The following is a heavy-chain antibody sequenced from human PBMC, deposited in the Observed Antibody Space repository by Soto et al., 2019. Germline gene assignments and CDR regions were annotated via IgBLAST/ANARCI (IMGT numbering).Heavy chain of an antibody. J-gene: IGHJ6*02. CDR3: ARGRVLLWFGKFPFRYYYYGMDV. D-gene: IGHD3-10*01. V-gene: IGHV4-34*01. CDR1: GGSFSGYY. Sequence: KASETLSLTCAVYGGSFSGYYWSWIRQPPGKGLEWIGEINHSGSTNYNPSLKSRVTISVDTSKNQFSLKLSSVTAADTAVYYCARGRVLLWFGKFPFRYYYYGMDVWGQGTTVTVSS. CDR2: INHSGST.